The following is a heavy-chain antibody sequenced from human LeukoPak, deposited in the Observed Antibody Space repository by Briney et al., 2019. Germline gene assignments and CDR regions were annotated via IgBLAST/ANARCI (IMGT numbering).Heavy chain of an antibody. D-gene: IGHD3-22*01. CDR1: GGSISSSNW. CDR3: ASRYYDSSGYLETLFDY. J-gene: IGHJ4*02. CDR2: IYHSGST. Sequence: SETLSLTCAVSGGSISSSNWWSWVRQPPGKGLEWIGEIYHSGSTNYNPSLKSRVTISVDKSKNQFSLKLSSVTAADTAVYYCASRYYDSSGYLETLFDYWGQGTLVTVSS. V-gene: IGHV4-4*02.